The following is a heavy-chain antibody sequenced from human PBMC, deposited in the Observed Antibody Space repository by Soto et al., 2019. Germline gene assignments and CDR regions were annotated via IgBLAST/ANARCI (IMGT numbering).Heavy chain of an antibody. V-gene: IGHV1-18*04. Sequence: ASVKVSCKASGYTFTSYGISWVRQAPGQGLEWMGWISAYNGNTNYAQKLQGRVTMTTDTSTSTAYMELRGLRSDDTAVYYCARDNAFSSSWSGGMDVWGQGTTVTVSS. J-gene: IGHJ6*02. D-gene: IGHD6-13*01. CDR3: ARDNAFSSSWSGGMDV. CDR2: ISAYNGNT. CDR1: GYTFTSYG.